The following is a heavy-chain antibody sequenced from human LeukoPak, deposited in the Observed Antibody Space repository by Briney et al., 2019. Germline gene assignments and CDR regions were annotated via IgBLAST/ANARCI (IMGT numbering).Heavy chain of an antibody. J-gene: IGHJ3*02. V-gene: IGHV5-51*01. CDR3: ARIRYPVVVPAAITGAFDI. Sequence: GESLKILCRSSGYYFNNYWNTWVRRMPGKRLEGMGINYHDDSRTRYSPSFQGQVTLSANKSNNNAYLQLRSLKAWDTAMYYCARIRYPVVVPAAITGAFDIW. CDR2: NYHDDSRT. CDR1: GYYFNNYW. D-gene: IGHD2-2*01.